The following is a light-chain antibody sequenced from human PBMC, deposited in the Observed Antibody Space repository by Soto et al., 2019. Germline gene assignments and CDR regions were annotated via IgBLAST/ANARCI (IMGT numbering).Light chain of an antibody. CDR1: QGIRND. J-gene: IGKJ1*01. Sequence: ALQMTQSPSSLSASVGDRVTITCRASQGIRNDLGWYQQKPEKAPKLLIYAASSLQSGVPSRFSGSGSGTDFTLTISSLQPEDFATYYCLQDYNYPWTFGQGTKVEIK. CDR2: AAS. CDR3: LQDYNYPWT. V-gene: IGKV1-6*01.